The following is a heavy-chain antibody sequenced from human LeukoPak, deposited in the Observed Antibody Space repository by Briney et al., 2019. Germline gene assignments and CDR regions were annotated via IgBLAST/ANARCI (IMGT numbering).Heavy chain of an antibody. V-gene: IGHV1-8*01. J-gene: IGHJ4*02. CDR1: GYTFTSYD. D-gene: IGHD3-16*01. CDR2: MNPNSGNT. Sequence: GASVKVSCKASGYTFTSYDINWVRQATGQGLEWMGWMNPNSGNTGYAQKFQGRVTMTEDTSTDTAYMELSSLRSEDTAVYYCATAGFGGASYFDYWGQGTLVTVSS. CDR3: ATAGFGGASYFDY.